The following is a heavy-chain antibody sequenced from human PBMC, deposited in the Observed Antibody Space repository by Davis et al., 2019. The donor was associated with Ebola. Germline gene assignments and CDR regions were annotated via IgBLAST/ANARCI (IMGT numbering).Heavy chain of an antibody. J-gene: IGHJ5*01. D-gene: IGHD6-13*01. CDR2: ISGSGGST. V-gene: IGHV3-23*01. CDR1: GFTFSSYA. CDR3: ARAGFGSTWFDC. Sequence: PGGSLRLSCAASGFTFSSYAMSWVRQAPGKGLEWVSAISGSGGSTYYADSVKGRFTISRDNSKNTLYLQMNSLRAEDTAVYYCARAGFGSTWFDCWGQGILVTVSS.